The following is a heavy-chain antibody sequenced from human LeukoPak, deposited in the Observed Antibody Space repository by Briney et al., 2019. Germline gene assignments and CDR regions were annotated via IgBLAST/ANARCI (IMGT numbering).Heavy chain of an antibody. CDR1: GFTFSSYG. CDR2: IWYDGSNK. D-gene: IGHD3-22*01. V-gene: IGHV3-33*06. J-gene: IGHJ4*02. CDR3: AKGQGSGYDFDY. Sequence: GGSLRLSCAASGFTFSSYGMHWVRQAPGKGLEWVAVIWYDGSNKYYADSVKGRFTISRDNSKNTLYLQMNSLRAEDTAVYYCAKGQGSGYDFDYWGQGTLVTVSS.